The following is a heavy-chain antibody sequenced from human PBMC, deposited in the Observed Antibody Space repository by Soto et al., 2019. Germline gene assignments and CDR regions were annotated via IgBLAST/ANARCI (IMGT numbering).Heavy chain of an antibody. V-gene: IGHV3-21*01. CDR2: INSSSSYI. D-gene: IGHD2-8*01. CDR1: GFTFSSYS. Sequence: PGGSLRLSCAASGFTFSSYSMNWVRQAPGKGLEWVSSINSSSSYIYYADSVKGRFTISRDNAKNSLYLQMNSLRAEDTAVYYCARDGGGGLMSWLAAYYGMDVGGQGTTVSGSS. CDR3: ARDGGGGLMSWLAAYYGMDV. J-gene: IGHJ6*02.